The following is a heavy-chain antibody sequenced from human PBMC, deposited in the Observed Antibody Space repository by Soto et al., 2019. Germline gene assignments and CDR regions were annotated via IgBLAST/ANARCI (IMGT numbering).Heavy chain of an antibody. CDR1: GFTFSTYA. D-gene: IGHD4-17*01. V-gene: IGHV3-23*01. CDR2: LTPSGGEA. Sequence: PGGSLRLSCVASGFTFSTYAMIWVPHSPGKGLEWVSALTPSGGEAFYADSVKGRFTISRDNSMNALYLQMNSLRIEDTAVYYCAHPRGYGVFDAYDIWGQGTMVTVSS. J-gene: IGHJ3*02. CDR3: AHPRGYGVFDAYDI.